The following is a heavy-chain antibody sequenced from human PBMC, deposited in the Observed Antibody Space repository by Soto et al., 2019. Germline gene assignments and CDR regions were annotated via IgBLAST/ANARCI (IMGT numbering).Heavy chain of an antibody. CDR2: ISAHNGNT. D-gene: IGHD1-1*01. J-gene: IGHJ4*02. Sequence: QVHLVQSGAEVKKPGASVKVSCKASGYTFTSYGITWVRQAPGQGLEWMGWISAHNGNTDDAQKLQGRVILTRDTSTGTAYLELRSLISDDTAVYYCARGRYGDYWGQGALVTVSS. CDR1: GYTFTSYG. CDR3: ARGRYGDY. V-gene: IGHV1-18*01.